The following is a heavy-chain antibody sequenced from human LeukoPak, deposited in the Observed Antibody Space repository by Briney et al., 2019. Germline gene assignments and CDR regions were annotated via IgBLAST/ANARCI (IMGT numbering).Heavy chain of an antibody. D-gene: IGHD3-16*02. Sequence: ASVKVSCKASGYTFTSYAMNWVRQAPGQGLEWMGWINPNSGGTNYAQKFQGRVTMTRDTSISTAYMELSRLRSDDTAVYYCARDLGDYVWGSYPDYWGQGTLVTVSS. CDR3: ARDLGDYVWGSYPDY. J-gene: IGHJ4*02. CDR2: INPNSGGT. V-gene: IGHV1-2*02. CDR1: GYTFTSYA.